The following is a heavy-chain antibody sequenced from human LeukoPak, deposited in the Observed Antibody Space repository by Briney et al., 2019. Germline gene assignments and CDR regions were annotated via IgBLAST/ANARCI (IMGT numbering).Heavy chain of an antibody. J-gene: IGHJ6*03. D-gene: IGHD3-10*01. CDR2: IYSSGST. Sequence: PSETLSLTCTVSGGSISSSSYYWGWIRQPPGKGLEWIGSIYSSGSTNYNPSLKSRVTMSVDTSKNQFSLKVSSVTAADTAVYYCARVFDSGSQAYFYYMDVWGKGTTVTIFS. CDR1: GGSISSSSYY. V-gene: IGHV4-39*07. CDR3: ARVFDSGSQAYFYYMDV.